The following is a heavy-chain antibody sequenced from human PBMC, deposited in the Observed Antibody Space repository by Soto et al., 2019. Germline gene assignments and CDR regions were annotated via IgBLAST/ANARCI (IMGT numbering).Heavy chain of an antibody. CDR1: GYSFTNYG. Sequence: ASVKVSCKASGYSFTNYGISWVRQAPGQRLEWMGWISAYNGNTNYAQKLQGRVTMTTDTSTSTAYMELRSLRSDDTAVYYCARDSPDIVVVPAAMPVDYWGQGTLVTVSS. J-gene: IGHJ4*02. D-gene: IGHD2-2*01. CDR2: ISAYNGNT. CDR3: ARDSPDIVVVPAAMPVDY. V-gene: IGHV1-18*01.